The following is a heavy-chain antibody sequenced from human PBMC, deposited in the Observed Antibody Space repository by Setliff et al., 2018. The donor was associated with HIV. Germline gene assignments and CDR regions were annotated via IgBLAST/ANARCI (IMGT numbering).Heavy chain of an antibody. J-gene: IGHJ4*02. CDR2: TYPGDSDT. CDR3: ARREAFYEYWSDYYGGQNYFDY. CDR1: GFNFNTYW. Sequence: ESLKISCKGSGFNFNTYWIAWVRQMPGKGLEWMGVTYPGDSDTRYSPSFQGQVTISADKSINTAYLQWSSLKASDTAMYYCARREAFYEYWSDYYGGQNYFDYWGQGTLVTVSS. D-gene: IGHD3-3*01. V-gene: IGHV5-51*01.